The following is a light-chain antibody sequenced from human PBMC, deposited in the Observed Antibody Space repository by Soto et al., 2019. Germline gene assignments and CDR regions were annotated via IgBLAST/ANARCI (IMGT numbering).Light chain of an antibody. CDR2: EVT. V-gene: IGLV2-14*01. CDR1: SSDVGDSKY. J-gene: IGLJ3*02. Sequence: QSVLTQPASVSGSPGQSITISCTGTSSDVGDSKYVSWYQQHPADAPKLLIYEVTNRPSGISNRFSGSKSGNTASLTISGLQAEDEADYYCSSYTTSTTVVFGGGTKLTVL. CDR3: SSYTTSTTVV.